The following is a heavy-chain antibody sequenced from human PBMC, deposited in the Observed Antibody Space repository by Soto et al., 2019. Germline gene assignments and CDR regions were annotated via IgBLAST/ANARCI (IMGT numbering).Heavy chain of an antibody. Sequence: GPTLVNPTETLTLTCTVSGFSLSNAIMGVSWIRQPPGKALEWLAHIFSNDEKSYSTSLKSRLTISKDTSKSQVVLTMTNMDPVDTATYYCARGVMRELYGMDVWGQGTTVTVSS. CDR1: GFSLSNAIMG. V-gene: IGHV2-26*01. J-gene: IGHJ6*02. CDR2: IFSNDEK. CDR3: ARGVMRELYGMDV. D-gene: IGHD1-26*01.